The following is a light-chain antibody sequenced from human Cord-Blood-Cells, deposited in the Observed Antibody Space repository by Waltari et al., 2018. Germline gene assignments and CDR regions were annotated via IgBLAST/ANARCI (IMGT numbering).Light chain of an antibody. CDR2: WAS. V-gene: IGKV4-1*01. CDR3: QQYYSTLWT. Sequence: DIVMTQSPDSLAVSLGESDTINCKSSQSVLYSSNNKNYLAWYQQKPAQPPKLLIYWASTQKSGVPHRFSGSGSGTDFTLTISSLQAEDVAVYYCQQYYSTLWTFGQGTKVEIK. J-gene: IGKJ1*01. CDR1: QSVLYSSNNKNY.